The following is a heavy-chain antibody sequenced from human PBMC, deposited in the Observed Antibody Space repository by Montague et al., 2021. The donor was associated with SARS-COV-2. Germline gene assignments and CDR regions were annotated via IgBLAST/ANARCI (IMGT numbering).Heavy chain of an antibody. CDR3: ARGWAMVRGVTH. V-gene: IGHV4-34*01. CDR2: INHSGST. J-gene: IGHJ4*02. Sequence: ETLSLTCAVYGGSFSGYYWRWIRQPPGKGLEWIGEINHSGSTTYNPSLKSRVTISLDTSKNQFSLKLSSVTAADTAVYYCARGWAMVRGVTHWGQGTLVTVPS. CDR1: GGSFSGYY. D-gene: IGHD3-10*01.